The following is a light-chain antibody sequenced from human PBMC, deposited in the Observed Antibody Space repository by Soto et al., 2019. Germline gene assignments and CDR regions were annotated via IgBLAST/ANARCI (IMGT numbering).Light chain of an antibody. Sequence: DIPMTQSPSSLSASIGDRVTITCQASHDITNSLNWYLQKPGRAPKLLIHDASNLEQGIASTFSGTGSGTNFIFTISSLLPEDIATYYCQQYDDLPIFTFGPGTKVDVK. CDR3: QQYDDLPIFT. V-gene: IGKV1-33*01. CDR2: DAS. CDR1: HDITNS. J-gene: IGKJ3*01.